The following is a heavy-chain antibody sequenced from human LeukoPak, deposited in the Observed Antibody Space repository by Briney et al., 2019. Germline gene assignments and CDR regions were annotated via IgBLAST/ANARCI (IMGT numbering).Heavy chain of an antibody. Sequence: PSETLSLTCAVYGGSFSGYYWSWIRQPPGKGLEWIGEINHSGSTNYNPSLESRVTISVDTSKNQFSLKLSSVTAADTAVYYCARGVLYDYIWGSYRQGLDYWGQGTLVTVSS. V-gene: IGHV4-34*01. CDR2: INHSGST. CDR1: GGSFSGYY. D-gene: IGHD3-16*02. CDR3: ARGVLYDYIWGSYRQGLDY. J-gene: IGHJ4*02.